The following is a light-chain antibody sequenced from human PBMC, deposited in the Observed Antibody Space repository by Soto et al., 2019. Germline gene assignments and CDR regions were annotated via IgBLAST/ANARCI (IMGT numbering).Light chain of an antibody. CDR3: QQHGSWGIT. Sequence: EIVLTQSPGTLSLSPGESATLSCRASQSVSSNSLAWHQQKPGQAPRLLIYAASSRAAGIPDRFSGSGSGTDFTLTSGRLEPEDFAVYYCQQHGSWGITFGPGTKVDI. CDR1: QSVSSNS. J-gene: IGKJ3*01. V-gene: IGKV3-20*01. CDR2: AAS.